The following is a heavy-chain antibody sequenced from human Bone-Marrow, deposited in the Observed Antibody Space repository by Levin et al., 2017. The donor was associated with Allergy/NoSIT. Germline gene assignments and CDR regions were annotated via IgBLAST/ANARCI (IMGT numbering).Heavy chain of an antibody. CDR1: GFTFSGFTFSCYG. CDR2: ISYDGSNT. J-gene: IGHJ2*01. D-gene: IGHD1-1*01. CDR3: ANGTGGTSGYFDL. Sequence: GGSLRLSCEASGFTFSGFTFSCYGMHWVRQAPGKGLEWVAGISYDGSNTKYADSVKGRFTISRDNSKNTLYLQMNSLRVEDTDVFYCANGTGGTSGYFDLWGRGTLVTVSS. V-gene: IGHV3-30*18.